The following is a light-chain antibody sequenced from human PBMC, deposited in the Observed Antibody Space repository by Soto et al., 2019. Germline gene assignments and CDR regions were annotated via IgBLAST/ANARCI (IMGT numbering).Light chain of an antibody. J-gene: IGKJ5*01. CDR1: ESIARH. V-gene: IGKV1-39*01. Sequence: DIQMTQSPSSLSASVGDRVTITCRASESIARHLNWYHQKPGKAPKLLIYAASSLQNGVPSRFRGGGSGTDFTLTISNLQPEDFATYYCQQTYSTLSITFGQGTRLEIK. CDR3: QQTYSTLSIT. CDR2: AAS.